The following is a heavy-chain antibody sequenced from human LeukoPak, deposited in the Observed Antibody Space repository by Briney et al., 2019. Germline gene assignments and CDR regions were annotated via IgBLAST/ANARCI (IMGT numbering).Heavy chain of an antibody. CDR3: TSDWHIVVVTAIPPLS. CDR1: GFTFLDYA. V-gene: IGHV3-49*03. D-gene: IGHD2-21*02. Sequence: PGGSLRLSCTATGFTFLDYAMSCFRQAPGKGLEWVGFIRSKAYGGTTEYAASVKGRFTISRDDSKSIAYLQMNSLKTEDTAVYYCTSDWHIVVVTAIPPLSRGQRTLVTVSS. J-gene: IGHJ4*02. CDR2: IRSKAYGGTT.